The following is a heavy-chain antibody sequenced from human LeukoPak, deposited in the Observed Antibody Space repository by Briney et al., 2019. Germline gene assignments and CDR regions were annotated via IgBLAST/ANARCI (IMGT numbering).Heavy chain of an antibody. CDR3: AKNGGDSYGTGHFDC. Sequence: QPGGSLRLSCVVSGFTFRSYAMTWVRQAPGKGLEWVSAIGGSGANTYYADSVKGRFTISRDNSKNTLYLQMDSLRADDTAVYYCAKNGGDSYGTGHFDCWGQGTLVTVSS. J-gene: IGHJ4*02. V-gene: IGHV3-23*01. CDR1: GFTFRSYA. CDR2: IGGSGANT. D-gene: IGHD3-10*01.